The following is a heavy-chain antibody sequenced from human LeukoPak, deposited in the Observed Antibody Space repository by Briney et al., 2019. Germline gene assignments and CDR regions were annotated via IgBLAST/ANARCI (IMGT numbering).Heavy chain of an antibody. J-gene: IGHJ6*03. CDR3: AKTYYDSSGYRYYYYYMGV. V-gene: IGHV3-23*01. D-gene: IGHD3-22*01. Sequence: GGSLRLFCAAPGFTFSRSAMLWVRHAPGEGLEWVSAICDSGGSTYYADSVKGRFTISRDNSKNTLYLQMNSLRAEDTAVYYCAKTYYDSSGYRYYYYYMGVWGKGTTVTVSS. CDR2: ICDSGGST. CDR1: GFTFSRSA.